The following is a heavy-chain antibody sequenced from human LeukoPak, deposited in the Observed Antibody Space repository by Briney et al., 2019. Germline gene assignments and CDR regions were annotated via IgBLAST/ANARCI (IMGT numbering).Heavy chain of an antibody. J-gene: IGHJ5*02. V-gene: IGHV1-8*01. Sequence: ASVKVSCKASGYTFTSYDINWVRQAPGQGLEWMGWMNPNSGNTGYAQKFQGRVTMTRNTSISTAYMELSSLRSEDTAVYYCAREYYYGSGSYSAWFDPWGQGTLVTGSS. CDR3: AREYYYGSGSYSAWFDP. CDR2: MNPNSGNT. D-gene: IGHD3-10*01. CDR1: GYTFTSYD.